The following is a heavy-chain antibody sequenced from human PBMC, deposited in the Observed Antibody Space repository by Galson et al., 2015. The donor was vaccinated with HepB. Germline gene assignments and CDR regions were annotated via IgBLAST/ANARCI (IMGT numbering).Heavy chain of an antibody. V-gene: IGHV4-30-4*07. D-gene: IGHD4-23*01. CDR1: GGFISSGGYS. Sequence: TLSLTCAVSGGFISSGGYSWSWIRQPPGKGLEWIGYIHYSGSTYYNPSLKRRVTISVDTSKDRFSLKLSSVTAADTAIYYCARATVVTRDDAFDIWGQGTMVTVSS. J-gene: IGHJ3*02. CDR3: ARATVVTRDDAFDI. CDR2: IHYSGST.